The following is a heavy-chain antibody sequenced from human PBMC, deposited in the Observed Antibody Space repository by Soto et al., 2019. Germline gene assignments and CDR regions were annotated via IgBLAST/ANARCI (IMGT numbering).Heavy chain of an antibody. CDR3: ARGWEFLTIFGVAKRSDYGMDV. J-gene: IGHJ6*02. V-gene: IGHV3-33*01. CDR2: IWYDGSNK. Sequence: GGSLRLSCAASGFTFSSYGMHWVRQAPGKGLEWVAVIWYDGSNKYYADSVKGRFTISRDNSKNTLYLQMNSLRAEDTAVYYCARGWEFLTIFGVAKRSDYGMDVWGQGTTVTVSS. D-gene: IGHD3-3*01. CDR1: GFTFSSYG.